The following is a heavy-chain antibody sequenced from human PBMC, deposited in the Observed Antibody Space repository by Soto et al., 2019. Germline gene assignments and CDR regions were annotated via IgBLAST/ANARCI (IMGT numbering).Heavy chain of an antibody. J-gene: IGHJ6*02. V-gene: IGHV1-2*04. CDR1: GYSFTDYY. Sequence: QVQLVQSGAEVRKPGASVKVSCKASGYSFTDYYIHWVRQAPGQGLEWLGWINPNTGVTHSAQQLQGWVTMTRDTSISTAYMALNRLTSDDTAVYYGVGSPVVFRYGLDAWGQGTTVTVSS. D-gene: IGHD3-16*01. CDR2: INPNTGVT. CDR3: VGSPVVFRYGLDA.